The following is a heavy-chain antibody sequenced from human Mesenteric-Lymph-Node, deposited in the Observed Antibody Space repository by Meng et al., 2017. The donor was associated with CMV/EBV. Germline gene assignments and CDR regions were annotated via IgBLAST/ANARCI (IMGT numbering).Heavy chain of an antibody. J-gene: IGHJ6*02. Sequence: GESLKISCAASGFTFSSHWMHWVRQAPGKGLVWVSRVNNDGSSTTYADSVKGRFTISRDNAKNTLYLQMNSLRAEDTAVYYCARDQGDRLPPYYYYGMDVWGQGTTVTVSS. V-gene: IGHV3-74*03. CDR1: GFTFSSHW. D-gene: IGHD4-11*01. CDR3: ARDQGDRLPPYYYYGMDV. CDR2: VNNDGSST.